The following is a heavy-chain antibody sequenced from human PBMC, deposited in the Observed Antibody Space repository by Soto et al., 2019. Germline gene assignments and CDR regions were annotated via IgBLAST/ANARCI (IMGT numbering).Heavy chain of an antibody. Sequence: QEQLVESGGGVVQAGRSLRLSCAASGFTFNFFGMHWVRQAPGKGLEWVAVISYDGREKYYADSVKGRFTMSRDNSKNMVYLEMSSLRPEVTSVYYCAKERRYSFDAFDIWGHGTMVTVSS. CDR3: AKERRYSFDAFDI. V-gene: IGHV3-30*18. CDR1: GFTFNFFG. D-gene: IGHD5-12*01. J-gene: IGHJ3*02. CDR2: ISYDGREK.